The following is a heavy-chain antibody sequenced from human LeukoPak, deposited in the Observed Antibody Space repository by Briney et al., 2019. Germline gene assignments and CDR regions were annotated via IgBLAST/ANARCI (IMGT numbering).Heavy chain of an antibody. D-gene: IGHD1-26*01. CDR1: GFIFSGVA. CDR2: ISGSGDNT. CDR3: AKMKGHPLPKYYMDV. V-gene: IGHV3-23*01. J-gene: IGHJ6*01. Sequence: PGRSLRLSCAASGFIFSGVAMSWVRRTPGNGLEWVSGISGSGDNTLYADSVKGRFTISRDNSKNTQYLEMNSLRAEDTAIYYCAKMKGHPLPKYYMDVWGQGTTVTVSS.